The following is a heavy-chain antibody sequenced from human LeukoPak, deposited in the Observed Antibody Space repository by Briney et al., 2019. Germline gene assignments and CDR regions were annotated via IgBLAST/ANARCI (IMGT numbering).Heavy chain of an antibody. D-gene: IGHD2-2*01. CDR3: PRGPYIVVVPAARLINTRYFDY. CDR1: GGSFSGYY. V-gene: IGHV4-34*01. CDR2: INHSGST. Sequence: PSETLSLTCAVYGGSFSGYYWSWIRQPPGKGLEWIGEINHSGSTNYNPSLKSRVTISVDTSKNQFSLKLSSVTAADTAVYYCPRGPYIVVVPAARLINTRYFDYWGQGTRVTVSS. J-gene: IGHJ4*02.